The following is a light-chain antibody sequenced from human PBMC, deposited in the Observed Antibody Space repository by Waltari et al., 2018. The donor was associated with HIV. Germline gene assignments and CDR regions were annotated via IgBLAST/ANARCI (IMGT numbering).Light chain of an antibody. V-gene: IGKV2-24*01. CDR3: MQATKSTWT. CDR2: KVS. J-gene: IGKJ1*01. CDR1: QSLVHSDGKTY. Sequence: DIVMTQTPVSSPVTLGQPAPIYCRCSQSLVHSDGKTYLSWLQQRPGQPPRLLIYKVSNRFSGVPDRFSGSGAGTEFTLKISRVEPEDVGVYYCMQATKSTWTFGQGTKVEIK.